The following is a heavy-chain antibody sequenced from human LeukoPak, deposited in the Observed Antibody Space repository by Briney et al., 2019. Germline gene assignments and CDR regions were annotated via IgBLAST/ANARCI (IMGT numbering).Heavy chain of an antibody. D-gene: IGHD3-22*01. CDR2: ISYDGSNK. J-gene: IGHJ4*02. V-gene: IGHV3-30-3*01. CDR3: ARAPYDSSGISFDY. CDR1: GFTFSSYA. Sequence: GGSLRLSCAASGFTFSSYAMHWVRQAPGKGLEWVAVISYDGSNKYNADSVKGRFTISRDNSKNTLYLQMNGLRAEDTAVYYCARAPYDSSGISFDYWGQGTLVTVSS.